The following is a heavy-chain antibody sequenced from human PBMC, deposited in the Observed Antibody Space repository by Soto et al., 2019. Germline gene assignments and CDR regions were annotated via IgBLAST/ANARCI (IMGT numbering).Heavy chain of an antibody. CDR3: ARTPPGATMVRGPYYYFDL. V-gene: IGHV3-23*01. D-gene: IGHD3-10*01. Sequence: GGSLRLSCAGSGFIFGHYAMTWVRQAPGKGLEWISAISGRGDSTYYADAVKGRFTISRDNSKNTLYLQMNSLRFDDTAVYYCARTPPGATMVRGPYYYFDLWGRGTLVTVSS. CDR2: ISGRGDST. CDR1: GFIFGHYA. J-gene: IGHJ2*01.